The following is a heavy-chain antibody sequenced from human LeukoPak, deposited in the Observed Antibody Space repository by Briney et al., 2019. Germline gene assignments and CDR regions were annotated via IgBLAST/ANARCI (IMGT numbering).Heavy chain of an antibody. Sequence: ASETVSFKASGYTFTSHGVSWVRQAPPQGLEWMGWINVYTGATNYAQTPQRRVTMTTDKSTSTAYMELRSLRSDDTAVYYCSRALVSTMGSYYGYWGQGTQVTVSS. CDR3: SRALVSTMGSYYGY. CDR1: GYTFTSHG. CDR2: INVYTGAT. V-gene: IGHV1-18*01. J-gene: IGHJ4*02. D-gene: IGHD3-10*01.